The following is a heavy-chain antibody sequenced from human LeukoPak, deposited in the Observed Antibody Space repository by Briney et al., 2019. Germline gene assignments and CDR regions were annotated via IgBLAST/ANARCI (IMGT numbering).Heavy chain of an antibody. CDR3: AAFPRSSIRGVTMEPIDY. J-gene: IGHJ4*02. CDR1: GFTFSSYA. V-gene: IGHV3-23*01. Sequence: GGSLRLSCAASGFTFSSYAMNWVRQAPGKGLEWVSGISGSGDTTYYTDSVKGRFTISRDYSKNTLHLQMNSLRVEDTVVYYCAAFPRSSIRGVTMEPIDYWGLGTLVTVSS. D-gene: IGHD3-10*01. CDR2: ISGSGDTT.